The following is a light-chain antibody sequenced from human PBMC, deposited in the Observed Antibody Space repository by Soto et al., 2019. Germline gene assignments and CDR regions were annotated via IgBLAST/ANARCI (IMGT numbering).Light chain of an antibody. Sequence: AIRMTQSPSSFSASTGDRVTITCRSSQGISSYLAWYQQKPGKAPKLLIYAASTLQSGVPSRFSGSGSGTDFTLTISCLQSEDFATYYFQQYYSYPPGFGGGTKVEI. V-gene: IGKV1-8*01. CDR3: QQYYSYPPG. J-gene: IGKJ4*01. CDR2: AAS. CDR1: QGISSY.